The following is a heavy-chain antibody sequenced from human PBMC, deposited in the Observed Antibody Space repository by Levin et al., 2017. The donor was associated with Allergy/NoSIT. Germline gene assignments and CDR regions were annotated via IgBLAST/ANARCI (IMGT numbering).Heavy chain of an antibody. Sequence: GGSLRLSCAASGFTFSSYSMNWVRQAPGKGLEWVSSISSSSSYIYYADSVKGRFTISRDNAKNSLYLQMNSLRAEDTAVYYCARDGGAWELLGEFDYWGQGTLVTVSS. CDR1: GFTFSSYS. CDR2: ISSSSSYI. V-gene: IGHV3-21*01. J-gene: IGHJ4*02. D-gene: IGHD1-26*01. CDR3: ARDGGAWELLGEFDY.